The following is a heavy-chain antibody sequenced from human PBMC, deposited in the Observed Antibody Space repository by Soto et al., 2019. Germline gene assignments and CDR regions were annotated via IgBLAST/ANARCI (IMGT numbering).Heavy chain of an antibody. V-gene: IGHV4-59*01. CDR1: GASITNYY. D-gene: IGHD2-2*01. J-gene: IGHJ4*02. CDR2: IFYSGTT. CDR3: ALYCRSTSCYGQWDY. Sequence: QVRLQESGPGLVKPSETLSLTCTVSGASITNYYWSWIRQPPGKGLEWIGYIFYSGTTNYNPSLKSLVTISVDTSKNQFSLNLTSVTAADTAVYYCALYCRSTSCYGQWDYWGQGTLVTVSS.